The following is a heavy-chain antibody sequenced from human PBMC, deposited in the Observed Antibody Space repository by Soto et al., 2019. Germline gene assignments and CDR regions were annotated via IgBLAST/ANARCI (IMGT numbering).Heavy chain of an antibody. CDR2: ISAYNGNT. CDR3: ARVFFRLFAFDI. V-gene: IGHV1-18*01. Sequence: QVQLVQSGGEVKKPGASVKVSCKASGYTFTTYGISWVRQAPGQGLEWMGWISAYNGNTSYAQKLQGRVTMTTDTSPSTAYVELRSLRSDDTAVYYCARVFFRLFAFDIWGQGTMVTVSS. CDR1: GYTFTTYG. J-gene: IGHJ3*02. D-gene: IGHD3-22*01.